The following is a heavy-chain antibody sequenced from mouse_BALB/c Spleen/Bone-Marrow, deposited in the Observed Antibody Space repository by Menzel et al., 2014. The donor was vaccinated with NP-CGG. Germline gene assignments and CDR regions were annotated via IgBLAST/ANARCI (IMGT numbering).Heavy chain of an antibody. CDR1: GYTFTDYN. J-gene: IGHJ2*01. V-gene: IGHV1S29*02. D-gene: IGHD4-1*01. CDR3: ARLGRDY. CDR2: IYPYNGGT. Sequence: VQLQQSGPELVKPGASVKISCKASGYTFTDYNMHWVKQSHGKSLEWIGYIYPYNGGTGYNQKFKSKATLTVDDSSSTAYMELRSLTSEDSAVYYCARLGRDYWGQGTTLTVSS.